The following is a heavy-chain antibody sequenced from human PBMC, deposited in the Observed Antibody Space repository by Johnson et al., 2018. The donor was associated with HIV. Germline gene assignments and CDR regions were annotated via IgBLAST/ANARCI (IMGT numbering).Heavy chain of an antibody. CDR2: ISYDGSNK. Sequence: QVQLVESGGGVVQPGRSLRLSCAASGFTFSSYAMHWVRQAPGKGLEWVAVISYDGSNKYYADSVKGRFTISRDNSKNTLYLQMNSLRAEDTAVYYCARDRGQRAPLCAFDIWGQGTMVTVSS. V-gene: IGHV3-30-3*01. CDR1: GFTFSSYA. D-gene: IGHD3-10*01. CDR3: ARDRGQRAPLCAFDI. J-gene: IGHJ3*02.